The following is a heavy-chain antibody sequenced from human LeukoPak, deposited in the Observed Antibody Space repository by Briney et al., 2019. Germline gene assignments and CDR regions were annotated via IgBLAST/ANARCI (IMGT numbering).Heavy chain of an antibody. D-gene: IGHD3-9*01. J-gene: IGHJ3*02. CDR3: ARDYDILTGEDAFDI. Sequence: SETLSLTCAVSGGSISSYYWSWILQPAGKGLEWIGRIYTSGSTNYNPSLKSRVTMSVDTSKNQFSLKLSSVTAADTAVYYCARDYDILTGEDAFDIWGQGTMVTVSS. CDR1: GGSISSYY. CDR2: IYTSGST. V-gene: IGHV4-4*07.